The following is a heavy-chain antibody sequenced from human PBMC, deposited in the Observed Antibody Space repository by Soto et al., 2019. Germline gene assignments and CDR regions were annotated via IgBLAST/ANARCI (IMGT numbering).Heavy chain of an antibody. D-gene: IGHD3-3*01. CDR1: GFTFSSYG. J-gene: IGHJ5*02. CDR3: AKGYYDFWSGYYSRNWFDP. V-gene: IGHV3-30*18. Sequence: VQLVESGGGVVQPGRSLRLSCAASGFTFSSYGMHWVRQAPGKGLEWVAVISYDGSNKYYADSVKGRFTISRDNSKNTLYLQMNSLRAEDTAVYYCAKGYYDFWSGYYSRNWFDPWGQGTLVTVSS. CDR2: ISYDGSNK.